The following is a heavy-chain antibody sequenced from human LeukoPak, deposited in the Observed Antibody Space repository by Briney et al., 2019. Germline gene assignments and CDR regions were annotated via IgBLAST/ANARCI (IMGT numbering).Heavy chain of an antibody. J-gene: IGHJ4*02. CDR1: GYTFTCYY. CDR2: INPNSGGT. V-gene: IGHV1-2*02. CDR3: ARSQSISARQLALPF. D-gene: IGHD6-6*01. Sequence: GASVKVSCKASGYTFTCYYMHWVRQAPGQGLEWMGWINPNSGGTNYAQKFQGRVTMTRDTSISTAYMELSRLRSDDTAVYYCARSQSISARQLALPFWGQGTLVTVSS.